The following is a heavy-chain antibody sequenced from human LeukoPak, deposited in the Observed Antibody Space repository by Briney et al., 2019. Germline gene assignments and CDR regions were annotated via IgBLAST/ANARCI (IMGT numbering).Heavy chain of an antibody. D-gene: IGHD6-13*01. J-gene: IGHJ5*02. CDR3: ARGRAYSSSWYEYWRRWFDP. Sequence: SEALSLTCAVYGGSFSGYYWSWIRQPPGKGLEWIGEINHSGSTNYNPSLKSRVTISVDTSKNQFSLKLSSVTAADTAVYYCARGRAYSSSWYEYWRRWFDPWGQGTLVTVSP. CDR2: INHSGST. V-gene: IGHV4-34*01. CDR1: GGSFSGYY.